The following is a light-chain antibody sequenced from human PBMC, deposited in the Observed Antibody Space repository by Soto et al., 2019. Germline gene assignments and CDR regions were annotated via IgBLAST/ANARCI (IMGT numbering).Light chain of an antibody. V-gene: IGKV1-39*01. J-gene: IGKJ1*01. CDR1: QNINNY. Sequence: DIQMTQSPSSLSASVGDRVTIPCRASQNINNYLNWYQQKPGKAPKLMIYAASTLQRGVPSRFSGSGSGTDFTLTISSLQPEDFATYYCQQSYSSPRTFGQGTKVEIK. CDR3: QQSYSSPRT. CDR2: AAS.